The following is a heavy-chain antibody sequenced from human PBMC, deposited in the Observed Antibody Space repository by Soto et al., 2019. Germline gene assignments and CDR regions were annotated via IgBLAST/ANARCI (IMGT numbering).Heavy chain of an antibody. J-gene: IGHJ4*02. V-gene: IGHV3-23*01. Sequence: TGGSLRLSCAASGFTCSNYAMSWVRQATGKGLEWVSAMSGSGDRIYHADSVKGRFTISRDNSKNTLYLQMNSLRAEDTAVYYCAKSPPGTMIVVASFDYWGQGMFVTVSS. CDR3: AKSPPGTMIVVASFDY. D-gene: IGHD3-22*01. CDR2: MSGSGDRI. CDR1: GFTCSNYA.